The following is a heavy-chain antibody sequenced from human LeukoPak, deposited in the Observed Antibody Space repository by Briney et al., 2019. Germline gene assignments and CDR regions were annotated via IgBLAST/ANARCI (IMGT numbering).Heavy chain of an antibody. D-gene: IGHD6-19*01. Sequence: GGSLRLSCAASGFTFSSYAMSWVRQAPGKGLEWVSAISGSGGSTYYADSVKGRFTISRDNSKNTLYLQMNSLRAEDTAVYYCATVHSTGWHQALLYDAYDMDVWGQGTTVTVSS. CDR1: GFTFSSYA. CDR3: ATVHSTGWHQALLYDAYDMDV. J-gene: IGHJ6*02. V-gene: IGHV3-23*01. CDR2: ISGSGGST.